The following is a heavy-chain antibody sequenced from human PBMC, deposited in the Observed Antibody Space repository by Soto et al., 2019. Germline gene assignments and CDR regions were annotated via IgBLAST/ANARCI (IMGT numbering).Heavy chain of an antibody. CDR3: ARDAETYYDILTGYPAGGY. CDR1: GFTFSSYS. CDR2: ISSSSSYI. J-gene: IGHJ4*02. V-gene: IGHV3-21*01. D-gene: IGHD3-9*01. Sequence: EVQLVESGGGLVKPGGSLGFSCAASGFTFSSYSLNWFRQVPGKGLEGVSSISSSSSYIYYADSWKGRVTNSRDKAKNSLYLQMNSLRAEDTAVYYCARDAETYYDILTGYPAGGYWGQGTLVTVSS.